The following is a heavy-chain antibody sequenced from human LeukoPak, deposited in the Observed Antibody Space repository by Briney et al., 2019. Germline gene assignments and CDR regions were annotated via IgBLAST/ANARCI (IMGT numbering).Heavy chain of an antibody. CDR1: GFSPSAHT. CDR2: IDRSSSYI. Sequence: GGSLRLSCEASGFSPSAHTMNWVRQAPGKGLEWVSSIDRSSSYIYYADSMKGRFSISRDNAKNSLYLQMSSLRAEDTAVYYCAREGQGAWYWFDLWRQATLVTVSS. CDR3: AREGQGAWYWFDL. V-gene: IGHV3-21*01. D-gene: IGHD6-19*01. J-gene: IGHJ5*02.